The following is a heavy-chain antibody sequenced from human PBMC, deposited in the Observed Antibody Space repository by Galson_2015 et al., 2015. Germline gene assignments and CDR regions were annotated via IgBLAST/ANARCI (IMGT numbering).Heavy chain of an antibody. Sequence: SVKVSCKASGGTFSSYAISWVRQAPGQGLEWMGGIIPIFGTANYAQKFQGRVTITADESTSTAYMELSSLRSEDTAVYYCARNYYDSSGYYYHLPYWYFELWGRGTLVTVSS. V-gene: IGHV1-69*13. CDR1: GGTFSSYA. CDR2: IIPIFGTA. D-gene: IGHD3-22*01. CDR3: ARNYYDSSGYYYHLPYWYFEL. J-gene: IGHJ2*01.